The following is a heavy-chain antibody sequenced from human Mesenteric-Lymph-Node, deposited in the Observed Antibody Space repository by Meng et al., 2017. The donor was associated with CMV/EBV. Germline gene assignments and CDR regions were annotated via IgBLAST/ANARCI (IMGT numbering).Heavy chain of an antibody. J-gene: IGHJ1*01. Sequence: CKSPAGPFSSKALSWVRQVPGKGLEWMGRIIPILGIENYEQKFQGRVTITADKSTSTAYLELSRLRSEDTAVYYCASPPAPAAEYFQHWGQGTLVTVSS. D-gene: IGHD2-2*01. CDR2: IIPILGIE. CDR3: ASPPAPAAEYFQH. CDR1: AGPFSSKA. V-gene: IGHV1-69*04.